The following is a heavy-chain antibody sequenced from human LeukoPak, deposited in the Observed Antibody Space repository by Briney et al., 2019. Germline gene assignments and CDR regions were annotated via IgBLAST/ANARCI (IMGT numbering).Heavy chain of an antibody. D-gene: IGHD2-15*01. V-gene: IGHV1-69*01. CDR2: IIPIFGTA. CDR3: ARALSYCSGGSCYSRYFDY. Sequence: SVKVSCKASGGTFSSYAISWVRQAPGQGLEWMGGIIPIFGTANYAQKFQGRVTITADETTSTAYMELSSLRSEDTAVYYFARALSYCSGGSCYSRYFDYWGQGTLVTVSS. CDR1: GGTFSSYA. J-gene: IGHJ4*02.